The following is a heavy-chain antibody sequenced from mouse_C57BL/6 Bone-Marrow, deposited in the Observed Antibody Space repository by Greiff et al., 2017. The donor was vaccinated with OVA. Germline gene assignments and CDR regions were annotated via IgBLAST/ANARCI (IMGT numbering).Heavy chain of an antibody. V-gene: IGHV1-80*01. CDR1: GYAFSSSW. CDR3: ARSPLYYGNYGYAMDY. CDR2: IYPGDGDT. Sequence: QVQLQQSGPELVKPGASVKISCKASGYAFSSSWMNWVKQRPGKGLEWIGRIYPGDGDTNYNGKFKGKATLTADKSSSTAYMQLSSLTSEDSAVYFCARSPLYYGNYGYAMDYWGQGTSVTVSS. D-gene: IGHD2-1*01. J-gene: IGHJ4*01.